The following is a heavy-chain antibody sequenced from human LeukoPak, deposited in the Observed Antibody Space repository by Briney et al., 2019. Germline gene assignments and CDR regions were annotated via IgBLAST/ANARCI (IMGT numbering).Heavy chain of an antibody. CDR2: IYYSGST. J-gene: IGHJ5*02. D-gene: IGHD6-13*01. V-gene: IGHV4-59*02. CDR3: AREARIAALPGDWFDP. Sequence: GSLRLSCAASGFAVSSYYWSWIRQPPGKGLEWIGYIYYSGSTNYNPSLKSRVTISVDTSKNQFSLKLSSVTAADTAVYYCAREARIAALPGDWFDPWGQGTLVTVSS. CDR1: GFAVSSYY.